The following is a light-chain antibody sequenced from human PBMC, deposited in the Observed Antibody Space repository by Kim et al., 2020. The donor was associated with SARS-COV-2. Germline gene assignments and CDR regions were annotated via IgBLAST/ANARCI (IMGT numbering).Light chain of an antibody. Sequence: EIVMTQSPATLSVSPGDRATLSCRASQSISSNLAWYQQKPGQAPRLLIYGASTRATGVPARFNGSGSGTEFTLTISSLQSEDFAVYYCQQYNRAFGQGTKVDI. CDR2: GAS. CDR1: QSISSN. CDR3: QQYNRA. J-gene: IGKJ1*01. V-gene: IGKV3-15*01.